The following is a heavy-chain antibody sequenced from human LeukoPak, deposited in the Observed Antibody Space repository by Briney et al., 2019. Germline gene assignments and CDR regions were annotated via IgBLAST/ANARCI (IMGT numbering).Heavy chain of an antibody. CDR2: ISYDGSNK. J-gene: IGHJ4*02. CDR1: GFTFSSYA. D-gene: IGHD2/OR15-2a*01. CDR3: ARDFFVDS. V-gene: IGHV3-30*03. Sequence: PGGSLRLSCTASGFTFSSYAMNWVRQAPGKGLEWVAVISYDGSNKYYADSVKGRFTISRDNSKNTLYLQMNSLRAEDTAVYYCARDFFVDSWGQGTLVTVSS.